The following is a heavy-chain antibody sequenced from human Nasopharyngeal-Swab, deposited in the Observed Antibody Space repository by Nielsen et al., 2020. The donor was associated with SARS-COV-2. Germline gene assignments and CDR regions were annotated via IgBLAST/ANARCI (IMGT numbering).Heavy chain of an antibody. J-gene: IGHJ4*02. Sequence: GASLKISCAASGFTFSSYGMNWVRQAPGKRLEWVSSISSSSSYIYYADSVKGRFTISRDNAKNSLYLQMNSLRAEDTAVYYCARGVGAYGSGPLFDYWGQGTLVTVSS. D-gene: IGHD3-10*01. CDR3: ARGVGAYGSGPLFDY. V-gene: IGHV3-21*01. CDR1: GFTFSSYG. CDR2: ISSSSSYI.